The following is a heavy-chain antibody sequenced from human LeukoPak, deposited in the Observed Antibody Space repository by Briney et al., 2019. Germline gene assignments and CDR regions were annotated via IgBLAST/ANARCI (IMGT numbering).Heavy chain of an antibody. V-gene: IGHV3-74*01. D-gene: IGHD6-13*01. J-gene: IGHJ4*02. CDR2: IKSGGSST. CDR1: GFTFSTYW. CDR3: AKDRQQLVDY. Sequence: GGSLRLSCAASGFTFSTYWVHWVRHAPGKGRVWVSRIKSGGSSTSNADSVKGRFTISRDNSKNTLYLQMNSLRAEDTAVYDCAKDRQQLVDYWGQGTLVTVSS.